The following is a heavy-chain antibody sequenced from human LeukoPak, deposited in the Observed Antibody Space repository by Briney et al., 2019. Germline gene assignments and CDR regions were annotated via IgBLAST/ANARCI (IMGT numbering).Heavy chain of an antibody. Sequence: TGGSLRLSCAASGFTFSSYWMSWVRQAPGKGLEWVANIKQDGSEKYYVDSVKGRFTISRDNSKNTLYLQMNSLRAEDTALYYCAKAYANIGLMGSFDYWGQGTLVTVSS. J-gene: IGHJ4*02. V-gene: IGHV3-7*03. D-gene: IGHD2-8*01. CDR3: AKAYANIGLMGSFDY. CDR1: GFTFSSYW. CDR2: IKQDGSEK.